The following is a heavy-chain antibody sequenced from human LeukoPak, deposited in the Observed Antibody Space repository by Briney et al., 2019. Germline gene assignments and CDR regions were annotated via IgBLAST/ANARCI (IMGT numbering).Heavy chain of an antibody. Sequence: PGGSLRLSCAASGFTFSSYVMNWVRQAPGKGLGWVSTISGSGGITYYTDSVKGRFTISRDNSKNMLYLQINSLRAEDTAVYYCAKAYWEDTAMEDYFDYWGQGTLVTVSS. CDR2: ISGSGGIT. CDR1: GFTFSSYV. V-gene: IGHV3-23*01. CDR3: AKAYWEDTAMEDYFDY. J-gene: IGHJ4*02. D-gene: IGHD5-18*01.